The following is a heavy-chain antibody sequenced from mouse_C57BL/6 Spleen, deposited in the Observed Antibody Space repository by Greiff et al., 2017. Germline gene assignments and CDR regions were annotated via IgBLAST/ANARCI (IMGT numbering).Heavy chain of an antibody. J-gene: IGHJ2*01. V-gene: IGHV1-82*01. D-gene: IGHD3-3*01. CDR2: IYPGDGDT. Sequence: LQESGPELVKPGASVKLSCKASGYAFSSSWMNWVKQRPGKGLEWIGRIYPGDGDTNYNGKFKGKATLTADKSSSTAYMQLSSLTSEDSAVYFCARGLYFDYWGQGTTLTVSS. CDR3: ARGLYFDY. CDR1: GYAFSSSW.